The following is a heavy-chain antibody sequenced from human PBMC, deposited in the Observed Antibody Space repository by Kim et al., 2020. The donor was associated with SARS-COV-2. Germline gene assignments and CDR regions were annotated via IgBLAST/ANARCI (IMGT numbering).Heavy chain of an antibody. J-gene: IGHJ3*02. CDR3: ARDVRGQQLVFFFDI. D-gene: IGHD6-13*01. CDR2: IIPIFGTA. Sequence: SVKVSCKASGGTFSSYAISWVRQAPGQGLEWMGGIIPIFGTANYAQKFQGRVTITADESTSTAYMELSSLRSEDTAVYYCARDVRGQQLVFFFDIWGQGTMVTVSS. CDR1: GGTFSSYA. V-gene: IGHV1-69*13.